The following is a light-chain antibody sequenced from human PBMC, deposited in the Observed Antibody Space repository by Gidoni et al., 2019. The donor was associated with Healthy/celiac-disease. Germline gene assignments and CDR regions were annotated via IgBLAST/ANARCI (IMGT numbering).Light chain of an antibody. Sequence: QSALTQPASVSGSPRQSITISCTGTSSDVGGYNYVSWYQQHPGKAPKLMIYDVSNRPSGVSNRFSGSKSGNTASLTISGLQAEDEADYYCSSYTSSSIPVFGGGTKLTVL. CDR3: SSYTSSSIPV. V-gene: IGLV2-14*03. CDR2: DVS. CDR1: SSDVGGYNY. J-gene: IGLJ3*02.